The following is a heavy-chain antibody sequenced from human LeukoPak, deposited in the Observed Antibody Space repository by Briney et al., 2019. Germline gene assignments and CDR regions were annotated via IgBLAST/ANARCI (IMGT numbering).Heavy chain of an antibody. CDR1: GFTFSSYT. J-gene: IGHJ4*02. V-gene: IGHV3-30-3*01. CDR3: AKDLGIAVPGAAPL. CDR2: ISYDGSNK. Sequence: GVSLRLSCAASGFTFSSYTMNWVRQAPGKGLEWVAVISYDGSNKYYADSVKGRFTISRDNSKNTLYLQMNSLRAEDTAVYYCAKDLGIAVPGAAPLWGQGTLVTVSS. D-gene: IGHD6-19*01.